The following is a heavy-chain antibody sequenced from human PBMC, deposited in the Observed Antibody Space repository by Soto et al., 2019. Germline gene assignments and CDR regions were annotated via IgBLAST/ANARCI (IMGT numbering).Heavy chain of an antibody. V-gene: IGHV4-34*01. Sequence: QVQLQQWGAGLLKPSETLSLTCAVYGGSFSGYYWSWIRQPPGKGLEWIGEINHSGSTNYNPSLKIRVPISVDTSKNQFSLKLSSVTAADTAVYYCARHLEDSSSSSHQGLDYWGQGTLVTVSS. CDR3: ARHLEDSSSSSHQGLDY. CDR1: GGSFSGYY. D-gene: IGHD6-6*01. CDR2: INHSGST. J-gene: IGHJ4*02.